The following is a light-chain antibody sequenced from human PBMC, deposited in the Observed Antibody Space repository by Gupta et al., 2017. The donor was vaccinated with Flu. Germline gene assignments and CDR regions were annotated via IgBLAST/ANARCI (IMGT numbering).Light chain of an antibody. Sequence: MSTINSRSSQSRVDRSNNRNYLAWYQQKPGQPPKLLIYCASTREFGVPDRFSGSGSGTDFTLTISSLQAEDVAVYYCHQENRTPFTFGRGTKVEIK. CDR2: CAS. J-gene: IGKJ4*01. V-gene: IGKV4-1*01. CDR1: QSRVDRSNNRNY. CDR3: HQENRTPFT.